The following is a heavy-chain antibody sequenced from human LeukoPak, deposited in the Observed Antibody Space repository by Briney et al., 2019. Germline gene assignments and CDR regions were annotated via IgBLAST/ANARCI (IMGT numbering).Heavy chain of an antibody. CDR1: GFTFTTYS. D-gene: IGHD7-27*01. CDR2: ISSSSSPI. V-gene: IGHV3-48*01. Sequence: HSGGSLRLSCAASGFTFTTYSMNWVRQAPGKGLEWVSFISSSSSPIFYADSVKGRFTISRDDAKNSLYLQMNSLRAEDTAVYYCARDSLTGEIDYWGQGTLVTVSS. CDR3: ARDSLTGEIDY. J-gene: IGHJ4*02.